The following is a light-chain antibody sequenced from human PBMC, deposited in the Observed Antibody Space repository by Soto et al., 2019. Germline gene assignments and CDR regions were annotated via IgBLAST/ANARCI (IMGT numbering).Light chain of an antibody. CDR1: QDITDY. CDR2: DAS. V-gene: IGKV1-33*01. Sequence: IQMPPSPSSLSASVGDRVTIPCQASQDITDYLHWYQQKPGNAPRLLIYDASNLETGVPSRFSGSGSGTDFTFTISSLQPEDTATYYCQQAEALVLSFGGGTKVEI. CDR3: QQAEALVLS. J-gene: IGKJ4*01.